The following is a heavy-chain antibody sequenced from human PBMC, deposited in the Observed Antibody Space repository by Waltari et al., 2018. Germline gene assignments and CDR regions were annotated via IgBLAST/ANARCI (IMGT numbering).Heavy chain of an antibody. V-gene: IGHV1-2*02. D-gene: IGHD1-7*01. Sequence: QVQLVQSGAEVKKPGASVKVSCKASGYTFSGYYMHWLRQAPGQGLEWMGWINPNSGGTNYAQKFQGRVTMTRDTSISTAYMELSRLRSDDPAVYYCARVRTGTTLLLRYWGQGTLVTVSS. CDR2: INPNSGGT. CDR1: GYTFSGYY. CDR3: ARVRTGTTLLLRY. J-gene: IGHJ4*02.